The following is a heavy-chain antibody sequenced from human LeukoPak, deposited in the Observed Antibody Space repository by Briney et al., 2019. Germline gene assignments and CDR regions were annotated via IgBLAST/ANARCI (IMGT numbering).Heavy chain of an antibody. CDR2: VRYDGSNK. CDR1: GFTFSSYG. CDR3: AREWSGFGELPDY. J-gene: IGHJ4*02. D-gene: IGHD3-10*01. Sequence: PGGSLRLSCAASGFTFSSYGMHWVRQAPGKGLEWVAFVRYDGSNKYYADSVKGRFTISRDNSKNTLYLQMNSLRAEDTAVYYCAREWSGFGELPDYWGQGTLVTVSS. V-gene: IGHV3-30*02.